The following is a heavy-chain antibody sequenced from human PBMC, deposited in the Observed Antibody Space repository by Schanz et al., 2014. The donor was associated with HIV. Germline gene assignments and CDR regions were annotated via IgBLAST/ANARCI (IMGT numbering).Heavy chain of an antibody. V-gene: IGHV3-33*03. J-gene: IGHJ6*02. CDR2: IWYDGSNE. D-gene: IGHD1-20*01. CDR1: GFTFSGYG. Sequence: QVQLVESGGGVVQPGRSLRLSCAASGFTFSGYGMHWVRQAPGKGLERVAVIWYDGSNEYYADSVKGRFTISRDNSKNTLYLQMNSLRAEDTAIYYCAKTSITLGMDVWGQGTTVTVSS. CDR3: AKTSITLGMDV.